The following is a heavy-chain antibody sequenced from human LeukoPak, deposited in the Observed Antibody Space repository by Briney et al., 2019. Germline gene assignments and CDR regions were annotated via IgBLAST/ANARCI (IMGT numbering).Heavy chain of an antibody. Sequence: SETLSLTCAVYGGSFSGYYWSWIRQPPGKGLEWIGEINHSGSTNYNPSLKSRVTISVDTSKNQFSLKLSSVTAADTAVYYCARGLSSLRGYWGQGTLVTVSS. CDR3: ARGLSSLRGY. CDR2: INHSGST. D-gene: IGHD6-13*01. J-gene: IGHJ4*02. V-gene: IGHV4-34*01. CDR1: GGSFSGYY.